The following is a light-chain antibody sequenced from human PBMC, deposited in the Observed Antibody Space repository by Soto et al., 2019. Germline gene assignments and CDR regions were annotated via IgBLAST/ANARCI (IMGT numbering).Light chain of an antibody. J-gene: IGKJ4*01. CDR1: QDISKY. CDR2: DAS. CDR3: QQYDNLLALT. Sequence: DIQMTQSPSSLYASVGDRVTIACQASQDISKYLNWYQFRPGQAPKLLNYDASNLETGVPSRFRGSGSVTHFSLTITSLQPEDVATYYCQQYDNLLALTFGGGTKVQIK. V-gene: IGKV1-33*01.